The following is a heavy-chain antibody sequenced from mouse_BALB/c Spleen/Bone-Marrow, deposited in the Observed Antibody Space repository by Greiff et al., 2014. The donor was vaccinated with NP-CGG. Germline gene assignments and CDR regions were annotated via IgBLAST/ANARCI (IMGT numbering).Heavy chain of an antibody. CDR3: TRGGNGEDFDY. Sequence: EVKLMESGGGLVQPGGSRKLSCAASGFTFSSFGMHWVRQAPERGLEWVAYISSGSSTIFYADTVKGRFTISRDNPKNTLFLQMTSLRSEDTAMYYCTRGGNGEDFDYWGQGTTLTVSS. CDR1: GFTFSSFG. V-gene: IGHV5-17*02. CDR2: ISSGSSTI. J-gene: IGHJ2*01.